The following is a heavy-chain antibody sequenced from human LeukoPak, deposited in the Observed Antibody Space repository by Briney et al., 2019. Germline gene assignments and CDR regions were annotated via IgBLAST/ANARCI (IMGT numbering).Heavy chain of an antibody. CDR2: TNPNSGGP. Sequence: ASVKVSCKASGYTFTGHYIHWVRQAPGQGLEWMGRTNPNSGGPNYAQEFQGRVTMTRDTSISTAYMELSRLRSDDTAVYYCAREVGYSSSWYGRFDPWGQGTLVTVSS. J-gene: IGHJ5*02. CDR3: AREVGYSSSWYGRFDP. D-gene: IGHD6-13*01. V-gene: IGHV1-2*06. CDR1: GYTFTGHY.